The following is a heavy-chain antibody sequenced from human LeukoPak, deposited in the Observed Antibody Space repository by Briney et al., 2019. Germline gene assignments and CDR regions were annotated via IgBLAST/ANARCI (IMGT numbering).Heavy chain of an antibody. CDR2: IYYSGST. CDR1: GGSISSSSYY. CDR3: ARLCSANNYCDSSGYCH. D-gene: IGHD3-22*01. Sequence: SETLSLTCTVSGGSISSSSYYWGWIRQPPGKGLEWIGSIYYSGSTYYNPSLKSRVSISVDTSKNQFSLKLSSVTAADTAVYYCARLCSANNYCDSSGYCHWGQGTLVTVSS. J-gene: IGHJ4*02. V-gene: IGHV4-39*01.